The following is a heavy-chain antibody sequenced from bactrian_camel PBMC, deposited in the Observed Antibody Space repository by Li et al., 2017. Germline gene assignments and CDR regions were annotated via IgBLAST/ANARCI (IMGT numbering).Heavy chain of an antibody. CDR1: VDTIGRYC. Sequence: HVQLVESGGGSVQVGGSLRLSCVASVDTIGRYCMGWFRQIPDKEREGVAGIDSDGRATYASSVKGRFTISKDNAENTLYLQMNSLKPEDTAMYYCAAAWTHWRGNCPGGFTSSSYNDWGQETQVTVS. CDR2: IDSDGRA. CDR3: AAAWTHWRGNCPGGFTSSSYND. J-gene: IGHJ4*01. D-gene: IGHD1*01. V-gene: IGHV3S55*01.